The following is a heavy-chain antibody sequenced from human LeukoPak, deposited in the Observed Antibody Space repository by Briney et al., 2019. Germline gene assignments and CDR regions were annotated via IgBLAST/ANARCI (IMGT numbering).Heavy chain of an antibody. CDR3: ARHQHHLVTGYDD. J-gene: IGHJ4*02. CDR2: SCTSGTT. D-gene: IGHD6-13*01. Sequence: SQTLSLTCTLSGYSTSSGYYWGWIRQPPGKGLGGIGYSCTSGTTNHNPSLMSRVTKSVDTSKNQCSRKLSSVTAADTAVYYYARHQHHLVTGYDDGGQGTLVTVSS. V-gene: IGHV4-38-2*02. CDR1: GYSTSSGYY.